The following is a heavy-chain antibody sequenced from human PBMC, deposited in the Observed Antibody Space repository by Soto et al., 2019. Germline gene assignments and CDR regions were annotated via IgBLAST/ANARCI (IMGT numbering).Heavy chain of an antibody. CDR2: ISYDGSNK. D-gene: IGHD3-9*01. Sequence: PGGSLRLSCAASGFTFSSYAMHWVRQAPGKGLEWVAVISYDGSNKYYADSVKGRFTISRDNSKNTLYLQMNSLRAEDTAVYYCARNDYDILTGYKYYYYYYGMDVWGQGTTVTVSS. V-gene: IGHV3-30-3*01. CDR3: ARNDYDILTGYKYYYYYYGMDV. J-gene: IGHJ6*02. CDR1: GFTFSSYA.